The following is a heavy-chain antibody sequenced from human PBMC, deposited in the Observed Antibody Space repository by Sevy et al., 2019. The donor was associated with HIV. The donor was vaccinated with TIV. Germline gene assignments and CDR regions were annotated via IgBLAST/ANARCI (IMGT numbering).Heavy chain of an antibody. Sequence: ASVKVSCKASGYSFSNYGLTWVRQAPGQGLEWMGWMSGYNGETHYAQKFQGRVTMTRETSTTTAYMELRSLKFEDTALYYCAAISTTSVFDPWGQGTLVTVSS. CDR2: MSGYNGET. CDR3: AAISTTSVFDP. CDR1: GYSFSNYG. J-gene: IGHJ5*02. V-gene: IGHV1-18*01. D-gene: IGHD1-7*01.